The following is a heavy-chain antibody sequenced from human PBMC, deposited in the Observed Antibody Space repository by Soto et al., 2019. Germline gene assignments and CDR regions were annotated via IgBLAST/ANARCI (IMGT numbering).Heavy chain of an antibody. CDR3: AKARRGYDYIWGSYRGLLFDY. V-gene: IGHV3-23*01. D-gene: IGHD3-16*01. CDR1: GFTFSSYA. Sequence: GGSLRLSCAASGFTFSSYAMSWVRQAPGKGLEWVSAISGSGGRTYYADSVKGRFTISRDNSKNTLYLQMNSLRAEDTAVYYCAKARRGYDYIWGSYRGLLFDYWGQGTLVTVSS. J-gene: IGHJ4*02. CDR2: ISGSGGRT.